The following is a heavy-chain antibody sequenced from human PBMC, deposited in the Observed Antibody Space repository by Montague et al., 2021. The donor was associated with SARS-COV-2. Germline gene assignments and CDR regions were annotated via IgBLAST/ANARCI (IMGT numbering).Heavy chain of an antibody. V-gene: IGHV4-39*07. Sequence: SETLSLTCTVSGGSISSSSYYWGWIRQPPGKGLEWIGSIYYSGSTYYNPSLKSRVTISVDTSKNQFSLKLSSVTAADMSVYYCANFRRTQPLFGTLYYGMDVWGQGTTVTVSS. CDR1: GGSISSSSYY. CDR2: IYYSGST. CDR3: ANFRRTQPLFGTLYYGMDV. D-gene: IGHD2-2*01. J-gene: IGHJ6*02.